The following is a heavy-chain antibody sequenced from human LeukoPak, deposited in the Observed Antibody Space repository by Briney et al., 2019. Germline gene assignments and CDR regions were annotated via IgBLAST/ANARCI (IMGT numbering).Heavy chain of an antibody. CDR3: ARGEDSPFDY. J-gene: IGHJ4*02. D-gene: IGHD3-22*01. Sequence: PGGSLRLSGEASGFTFDDYGMSWVRQAPGKGLEWVSGINWNGGSTGYADSVKGRFTISRDNAKNSLYLQMNSLRAEDTALYYGARGEDSPFDYWGQGSLVTASS. CDR2: INWNGGST. CDR1: GFTFDDYG. V-gene: IGHV3-20*04.